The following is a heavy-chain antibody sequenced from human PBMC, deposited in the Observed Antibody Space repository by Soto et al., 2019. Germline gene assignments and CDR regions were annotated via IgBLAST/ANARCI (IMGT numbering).Heavy chain of an antibody. CDR3: ATLGYCSGGSCYYGMDV. CDR2: IGTAGDT. V-gene: IGHV3-13*01. Sequence: GGSLRLSCAASGFTFSSYDMHWISPAPGKGLEWVSAIGTAGDTYYADSVKGRFTISRDNAKNSLYLQMNSLRAEDTAVYYCATLGYCSGGSCYYGMDVWGQGTTVTVSS. D-gene: IGHD2-15*01. CDR1: GFTFSSYD. J-gene: IGHJ6*02.